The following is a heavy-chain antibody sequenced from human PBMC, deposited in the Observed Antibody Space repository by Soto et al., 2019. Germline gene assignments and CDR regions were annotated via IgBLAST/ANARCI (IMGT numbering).Heavy chain of an antibody. J-gene: IGHJ4*02. CDR1: GFTFNIFA. Sequence: GGSLRLSCATSGFTFNIFAMSWVRQAPGKGLEWVGLIRSKAYGGKTEYAASVKGRFTISRDDSKSIAYLQMNSLKTEDTAVYYCSRGSGWVDYWGQGTLVTVSS. CDR2: IRSKAYGGKT. V-gene: IGHV3-49*04. D-gene: IGHD6-19*01. CDR3: SRGSGWVDY.